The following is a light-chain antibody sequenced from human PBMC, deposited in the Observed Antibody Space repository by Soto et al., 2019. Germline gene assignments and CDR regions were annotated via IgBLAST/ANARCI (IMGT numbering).Light chain of an antibody. CDR3: QQYSSYSWT. CDR1: QRITDW. J-gene: IGKJ1*01. CDR2: RAS. V-gene: IGKV1-5*03. Sequence: DIQMTQSPSTLSASVGDRVSITCRASQRITDWLAWYQQKPGKAPKLLIYRASSLQSGVPSRFSGSGSGTEFTLTISSLQPDDFATYYCQQYSSYSWTFGQGTKVEIK.